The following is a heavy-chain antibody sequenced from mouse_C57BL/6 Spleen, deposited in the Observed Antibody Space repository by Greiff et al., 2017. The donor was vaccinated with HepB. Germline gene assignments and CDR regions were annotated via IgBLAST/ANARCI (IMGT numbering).Heavy chain of an antibody. V-gene: IGHV1-85*01. CDR1: GYTFTSYD. Sequence: VQLVESGPELVKPGASVKLSCKASGYTFTSYDINWVKQRPGQGLEWIGWIYPRDGSTKYNEKFKGKATLTVDTSSSTAYMELHSLTSEDSAVYFCPRGDLFAYWGQGTLVTVSA. J-gene: IGHJ3*01. CDR3: PRGDLFAY. D-gene: IGHD3-3*01. CDR2: IYPRDGST.